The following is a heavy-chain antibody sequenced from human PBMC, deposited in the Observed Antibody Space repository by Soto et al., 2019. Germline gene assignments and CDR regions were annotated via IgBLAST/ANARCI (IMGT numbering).Heavy chain of an antibody. V-gene: IGHV3-23*01. CDR3: ARRGLSNNDY. Sequence: DVQLLESGGGLVQPGGSLRLSCVASGFSFSANAMTWVRQAPEKGLEWVSSILHIGDSAYYADSVKGRFTISRDNSKSTLYLQMNSLRAEDTAVYYCARRGLSNNDYWGQGTLVTVSS. D-gene: IGHD1-1*01. CDR2: ILHIGDSA. J-gene: IGHJ4*02. CDR1: GFSFSANA.